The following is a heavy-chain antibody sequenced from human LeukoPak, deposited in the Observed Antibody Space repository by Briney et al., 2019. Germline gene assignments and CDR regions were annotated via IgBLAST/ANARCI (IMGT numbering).Heavy chain of an antibody. CDR2: INQSGST. V-gene: IGHV4-34*01. CDR1: GGSFSGYY. D-gene: IGHD6-19*01. J-gene: IGHJ1*01. CDR3: ARSRYSSGWSGTAKGIYFQH. Sequence: PSETLSLTCAVYGGSFSGYYWSWIRQPPGKGLEWTGEINQSGSTNYNPSLMSRVIISVNPSKNQFSLKLSSVTAADTAVYYCARSRYSSGWSGTAKGIYFQHWGQGTLVTVSS.